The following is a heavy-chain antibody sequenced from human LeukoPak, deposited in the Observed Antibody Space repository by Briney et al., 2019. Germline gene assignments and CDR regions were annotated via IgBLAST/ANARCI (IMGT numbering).Heavy chain of an antibody. D-gene: IGHD7-27*01. V-gene: IGHV3-30*03. J-gene: IGHJ4*02. CDR1: GFTFSSYG. CDR3: ARPLGTSNIDFLIDY. Sequence: GGSLRLSCAASGFTFSSYGMHWFRQAPGRGLEWVAVISRDGSDKFYAHPVKARFTISRDNSKNTLYLQMESLRAEDTPMYYCARPLGTSNIDFLIDYWGQGTLVTVSS. CDR2: ISRDGSDK.